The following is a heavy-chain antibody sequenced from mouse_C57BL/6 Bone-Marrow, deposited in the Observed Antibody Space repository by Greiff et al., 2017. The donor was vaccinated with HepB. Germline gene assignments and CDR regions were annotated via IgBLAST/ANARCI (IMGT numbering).Heavy chain of an antibody. CDR2: IFPGSGST. J-gene: IGHJ3*01. CDR1: GYTFTSHW. CDR3: ARCDGCLAYFDY. V-gene: IGHV1-56*01. D-gene: IGHD2-3*01. Sequence: VQLQQSGPELVRPGASVKISCKAPGYTFTSHWMQWVRQRPGQGLEWIGEIFPGSGSTYYNEKFKGKATLTVDTSSSTAYMQRSSLTSEDSAVYFCARCDGCLAYFDYWGQGTTVTVSS.